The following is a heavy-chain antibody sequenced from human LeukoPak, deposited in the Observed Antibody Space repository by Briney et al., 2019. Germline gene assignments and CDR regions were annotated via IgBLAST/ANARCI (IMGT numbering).Heavy chain of an antibody. V-gene: IGHV4-39*01. CDR1: GGSINSDTYY. CDR3: ANHGITFGFDY. D-gene: IGHD3-16*01. Sequence: SETLSLTCTVSGGSINSDTYYWGWIRQPPGKGLEWLGSIYYSGSTYYNPSLKSRVTISVDTSKNQFSLKLSSVTAADTAVYHCANHGITFGFDYWGQGSLVTVSS. J-gene: IGHJ4*02. CDR2: IYYSGST.